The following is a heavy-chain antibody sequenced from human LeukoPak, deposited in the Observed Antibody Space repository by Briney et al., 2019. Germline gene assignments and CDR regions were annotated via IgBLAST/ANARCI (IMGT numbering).Heavy chain of an antibody. D-gene: IGHD3-10*01. Sequence: SGGSLRLSCAASGFTFSSYAMSWVRQAPGKWLEWVSAISGSGGSTYYADSVKGRFTISRDNSKNTLYLQMTSLRAEDTAVYYCAKVHYYYGSGSTGGYFDYWGQGTLVTVSS. J-gene: IGHJ4*02. CDR3: AKVHYYYGSGSTGGYFDY. CDR2: ISGSGGST. V-gene: IGHV3-23*01. CDR1: GFTFSSYA.